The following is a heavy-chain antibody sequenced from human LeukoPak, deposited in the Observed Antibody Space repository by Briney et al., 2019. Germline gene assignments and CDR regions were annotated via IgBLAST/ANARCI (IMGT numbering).Heavy chain of an antibody. V-gene: IGHV5-51*01. CDR3: ARPHVSGRTDGFDI. Sequence: GDSLKISCKGFGYCFTSFWIAWVRQMPGKGLEWMGIIYLGDSETRYSPSFQGQVTISADKSINTAYVQWTSLKASDTAMYYCARPHVSGRTDGFDIWGQGTMVTVSS. D-gene: IGHD6-19*01. CDR1: GYCFTSFW. CDR2: IYLGDSET. J-gene: IGHJ3*02.